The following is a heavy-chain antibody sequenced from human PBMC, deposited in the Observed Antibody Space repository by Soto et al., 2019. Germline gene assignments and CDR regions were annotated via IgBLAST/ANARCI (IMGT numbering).Heavy chain of an antibody. D-gene: IGHD3-3*01. CDR2: IYYSGST. J-gene: IGHJ6*02. CDR3: ARANNYDFWSGYYSGYYGMDV. CDR1: GGAISSSY. V-gene: IGHV4-59*01. Sequence: PSENAYLTFTVSGGAISSSYGIWIWQPPGEGLEWIGYIYYSGSTNYNPSLKSRVTISVDTSKNQFSLKLSSVTAADTAVYYCARANNYDFWSGYYSGYYGMDVWGQGTTVT.